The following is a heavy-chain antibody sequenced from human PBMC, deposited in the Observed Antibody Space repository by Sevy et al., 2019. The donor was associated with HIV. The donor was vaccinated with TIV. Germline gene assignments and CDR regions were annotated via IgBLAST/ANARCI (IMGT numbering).Heavy chain of an antibody. CDR3: AGDLGLGREGYYFDY. CDR2: ISYDGSNK. D-gene: IGHD3-10*01. Sequence: GGSLRLSCAASGFTFSSYAMHWVRQAPGKGLEWVAVISYDGSNKYYADSVKGRFTISRDNSKNTLYLQMNSLRAEDTAVYYCAGDLGLGREGYYFDYWGQGTLVTVSS. J-gene: IGHJ4*02. V-gene: IGHV3-30-3*01. CDR1: GFTFSSYA.